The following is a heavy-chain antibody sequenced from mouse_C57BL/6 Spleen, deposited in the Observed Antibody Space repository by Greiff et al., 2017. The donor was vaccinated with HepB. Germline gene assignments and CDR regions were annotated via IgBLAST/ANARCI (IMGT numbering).Heavy chain of an antibody. Sequence: QQSCKASGYTFTSYWMQWVKQRPGQGLEWIGEIDPSDSYTNYNQKFKGKATLTVDTSSSTAYMQLSSLTSEDSAVYYCAREGGRGYAMDYWGQGTSVTVSS. CDR3: AREGGRGYAMDY. CDR1: GYTFTSYW. J-gene: IGHJ4*01. CDR2: IDPSDSYT. D-gene: IGHD3-3*01. V-gene: IGHV1-50*01.